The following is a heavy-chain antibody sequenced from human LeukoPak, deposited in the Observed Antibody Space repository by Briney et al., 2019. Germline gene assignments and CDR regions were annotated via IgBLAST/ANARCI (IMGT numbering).Heavy chain of an antibody. CDR3: ARDRGTWFGESLYYYYMDV. J-gene: IGHJ6*03. Sequence: SETLSLTCTVSGYSISSGYYWGWIRQPPGKGLEWIGSIYHSGSTYYNPSLKSRVTISVDTSKNQFSLKLSSVTAADTAVYYCARDRGTWFGESLYYYYMDVWGKGTTVTISS. CDR2: IYHSGST. V-gene: IGHV4-38-2*02. D-gene: IGHD3-10*01. CDR1: GYSISSGYY.